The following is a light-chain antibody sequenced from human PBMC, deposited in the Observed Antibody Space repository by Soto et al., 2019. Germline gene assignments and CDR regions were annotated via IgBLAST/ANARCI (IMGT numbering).Light chain of an antibody. CDR3: QQYNIWPLYT. V-gene: IGKV3-15*01. Sequence: EIVMTQSPATLSVSPGERATLYCKASQRISSNLAWYQQKPGQPPRLLIYGASTRATGISARFSGSGSGTEFTLTISGLQSEDFALYYCQQYNIWPLYTFGQGTKVEIK. J-gene: IGKJ2*01. CDR1: QRISSN. CDR2: GAS.